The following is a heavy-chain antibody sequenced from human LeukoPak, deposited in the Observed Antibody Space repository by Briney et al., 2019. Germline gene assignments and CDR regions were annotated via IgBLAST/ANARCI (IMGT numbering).Heavy chain of an antibody. CDR2: ISSSSSYI. Sequence: GGSLRLSCAASGFTFSSYSMNWVRQAPGEGLEWVSSISSSSSYIYYADSVKGRFTISRDNAKNSLYLQMNSLRAEDTAVYYCARETPVAGAYYFDYWGQGALVTVSS. CDR3: ARETPVAGAYYFDY. CDR1: GFTFSSYS. J-gene: IGHJ4*02. V-gene: IGHV3-21*01. D-gene: IGHD6-19*01.